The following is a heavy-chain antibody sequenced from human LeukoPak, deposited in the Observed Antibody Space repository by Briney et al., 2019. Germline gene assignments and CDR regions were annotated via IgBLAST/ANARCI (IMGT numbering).Heavy chain of an antibody. V-gene: IGHV1-2*06. CDR1: GGTFSSYA. CDR2: INPNSGGT. J-gene: IGHJ4*02. CDR3: AVVATDY. D-gene: IGHD5-12*01. Sequence: ASVKVSCKASGGTFSSYAISWVRQAPGQGLEWMGRINPNSGGTNYAQKFQGRVTMTRDTSISTAYMELSRLRSDDTAVYYCAVVATDYWGQGTQVTVSS.